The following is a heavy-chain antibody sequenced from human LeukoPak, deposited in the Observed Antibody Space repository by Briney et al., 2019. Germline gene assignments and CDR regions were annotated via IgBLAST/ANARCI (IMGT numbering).Heavy chain of an antibody. CDR3: ARCQTSIYNWFDP. CDR1: DYSSSSGYY. V-gene: IGHV4-38-2*02. D-gene: IGHD1/OR15-1a*01. J-gene: IGHJ5*02. Sequence: SETLSLTCTVSDYSSSSGYYWGWIRQPPGKGLEWIGSIYHTGSTYYNPSLRSRVTISVDTSKNQFSLKLSSVTAADTAVYYCARCQTSIYNWFDPWGQGTLVTVSS. CDR2: IYHTGST.